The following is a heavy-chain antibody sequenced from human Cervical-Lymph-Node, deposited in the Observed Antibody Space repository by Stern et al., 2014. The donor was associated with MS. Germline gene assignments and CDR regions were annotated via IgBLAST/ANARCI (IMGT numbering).Heavy chain of an antibody. D-gene: IGHD3-10*01. CDR1: GFIFSTYG. J-gene: IGHJ4*02. Sequence: QVQLVESGGGVVQPGRSLRLSCSASGFIFSTYGMHWVRQAPGKGLEWVARIWYDGSGKFYADSVKGRFTISRDNSINMLYLQMNSLRGEDTAVYYCARDDGDAGYLDYWGQGTLVTVSS. CDR2: IWYDGSGK. V-gene: IGHV3-33*01. CDR3: ARDDGDAGYLDY.